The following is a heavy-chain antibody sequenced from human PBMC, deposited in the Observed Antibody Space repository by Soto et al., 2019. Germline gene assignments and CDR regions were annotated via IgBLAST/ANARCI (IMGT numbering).Heavy chain of an antibody. J-gene: IGHJ5*02. D-gene: IGHD6-13*01. CDR1: GGSISEKY. Sequence: LSLTCIVSGGSISEKYWNWVRQPPGKGLEWIGLISANGHTDYNPSLKSRVTMSVDASKNQFSLRLTSMTAADTAVYYCVASLAASGLNWLDPWGRGTLVTVSS. CDR3: VASLAASGLNWLDP. CDR2: ISANGHT. V-gene: IGHV4-4*07.